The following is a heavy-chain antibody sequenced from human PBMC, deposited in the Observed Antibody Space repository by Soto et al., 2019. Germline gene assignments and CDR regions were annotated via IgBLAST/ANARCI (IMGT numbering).Heavy chain of an antibody. CDR2: VYFSGSN. CDR1: GESINGYY. J-gene: IGHJ4*02. D-gene: IGHD6-13*01. CDR3: ARSIATPGTNIDY. V-gene: IGHV4-59*01. Sequence: SETLALPWTVSGESINGYYWSWIRKPPGKGLEWIGYVYFSGSNNYNPSLKSRVTISVNTSKQQVSLRLSSVTAADTAVYYCARSIATPGTNIDYWGQGTLVTV.